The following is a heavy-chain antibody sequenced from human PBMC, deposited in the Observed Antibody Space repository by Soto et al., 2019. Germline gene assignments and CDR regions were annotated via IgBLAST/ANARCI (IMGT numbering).Heavy chain of an antibody. CDR3: ALIPGRFSTFYSYMAV. CDR1: GGSLSVYY. V-gene: IGHV4-34*02. D-gene: IGHD3-3*01. J-gene: IGHJ6*03. CDR2: INHSGST. Sequence: QVQLQQWGAGLLKPSETLSLTCGVYGGSLSVYYWSWIRQSPGKGLEWIGEINHSGSTNYNPSFKSRVTISVDTSKNQFSVKLTSVTAADTAVYYCALIPGRFSTFYSYMAVWGGGTTVTVSS.